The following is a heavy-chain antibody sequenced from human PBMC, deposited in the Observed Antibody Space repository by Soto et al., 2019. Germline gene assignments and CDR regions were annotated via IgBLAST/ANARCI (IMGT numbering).Heavy chain of an antibody. Sequence: GGSLRLSCAASGFTFSSYSMNWVRQAPGKGLEWVSSISSSSSYIYYADSVKGRFTISRDNAKNSLYLQMNSLRAEDTAVYYCAKALRLRGYDWDVFDFWGKGKMVTVSS. J-gene: IGHJ3*01. CDR2: ISSSSSYI. CDR1: GFTFSSYS. CDR3: AKALRLRGYDWDVFDF. D-gene: IGHD5-12*01. V-gene: IGHV3-21*01.